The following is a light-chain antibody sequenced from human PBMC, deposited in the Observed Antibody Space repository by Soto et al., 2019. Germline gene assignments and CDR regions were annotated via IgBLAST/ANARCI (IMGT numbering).Light chain of an antibody. CDR3: FSYEGSRWM. Sequence: QSALTQPASVSGSPGQSITFSCTGSSDAIGSFNLVSWYQQYPGKAPKLILYEVYKRPLGVSDRFSGSKSGSTASLTISGLQAEDEADYHCFSYEGSRWMFGGGTKLTVL. CDR2: EVY. CDR1: SDAIGSFNL. J-gene: IGLJ3*02. V-gene: IGLV2-23*02.